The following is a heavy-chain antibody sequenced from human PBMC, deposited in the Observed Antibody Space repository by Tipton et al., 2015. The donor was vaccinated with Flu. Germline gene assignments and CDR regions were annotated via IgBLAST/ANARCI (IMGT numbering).Heavy chain of an antibody. J-gene: IGHJ4*02. Sequence: CAASGFTFSSYAMSWVRQAPGKGLEWVSAISGSGGSTYYADSVKGRFTISRDNSKNTLYLQMNSLRAEDTAVYYCAKDLRPIGYCSGGSCYPVDYWGQGTLVTVSS. CDR2: ISGSGGST. V-gene: IGHV3-23*01. CDR1: GFTFSSYA. D-gene: IGHD2-15*01. CDR3: AKDLRPIGYCSGGSCYPVDY.